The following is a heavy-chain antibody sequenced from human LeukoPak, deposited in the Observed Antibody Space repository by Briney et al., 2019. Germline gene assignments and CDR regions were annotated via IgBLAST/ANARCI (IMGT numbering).Heavy chain of an antibody. CDR3: ARVNTASIAAAARFDP. J-gene: IGHJ5*02. CDR1: AFTFGSYW. D-gene: IGHD6-13*01. V-gene: IGHV3-74*01. Sequence: GGSLRLACAASAFTFGSYWMQWVRQAAGEGRVWVSRIISYGSSTRYAGSGKGRLIISRDNAKHTLYLQMNSVRAQATPVYYCARVNTASIAAAARFDPWGQGTLVTVSS. CDR2: IISYGSST.